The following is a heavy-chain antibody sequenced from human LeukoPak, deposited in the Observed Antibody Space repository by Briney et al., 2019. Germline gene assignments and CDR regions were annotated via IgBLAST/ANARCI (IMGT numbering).Heavy chain of an antibody. V-gene: IGHV4-59*08. CDR2: IYYSGST. CDR1: GGSIRSYY. D-gene: IGHD6-19*01. J-gene: IGHJ5*02. CDR3: AGHGYSSGCLAWFDP. Sequence: PSETLSLTCTVAGGSIRSYYWSWTRQPPGKALDWIGYIYYSGSTNYNPSLTSRGTISVDTSKHQFPLNLSPVTASHTPVYYCAGHGYSSGCLAWFDPWGQGTQVTVSS.